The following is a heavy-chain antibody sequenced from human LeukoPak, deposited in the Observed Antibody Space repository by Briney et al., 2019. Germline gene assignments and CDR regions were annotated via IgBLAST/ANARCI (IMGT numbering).Heavy chain of an antibody. J-gene: IGHJ4*02. Sequence: PGGSLRLSCAVSGFTFSTYWMTWVRQAPGKRLEWVANIKQDGSEKYYVESVKGRFTISRDNAKSSLYLEMSSLRVEDTAVYYCIIRFTDYWGQGTLVTVSS. V-gene: IGHV3-7*01. CDR3: IIRFTDY. D-gene: IGHD4-17*01. CDR1: GFTFSTYW. CDR2: IKQDGSEK.